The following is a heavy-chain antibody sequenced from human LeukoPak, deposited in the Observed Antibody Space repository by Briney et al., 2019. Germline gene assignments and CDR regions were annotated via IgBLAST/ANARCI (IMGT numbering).Heavy chain of an antibody. CDR2: IYHSGST. V-gene: IGHV4-4*02. J-gene: IGHJ4*02. D-gene: IGHD6-6*01. CDR3: ARMPTSPGLGSSPDY. Sequence: SGTLSLTCAVSGGSISSSNWWSWVRQPPGKGLEWIGEIYHSGSTNYKPSLKSRVSMSIDKSKNQFSLKLSSVTAADTAVYYCARMPTSPGLGSSPDYWGQGTLVTVSS. CDR1: GGSISSSNW.